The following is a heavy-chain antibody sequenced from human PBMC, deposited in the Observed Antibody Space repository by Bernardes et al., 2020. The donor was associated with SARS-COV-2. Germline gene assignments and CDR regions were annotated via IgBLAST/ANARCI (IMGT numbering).Heavy chain of an antibody. D-gene: IGHD6-13*01. CDR1: GYIFTSYG. J-gene: IGHJ4*02. Sequence: ASVKVSCKASGYIFTSYGITWVRQAPGQGLEWMGWISAYNGDTNYAQILQGRVTMTTDTSTSTAYMELRSLRSDDTAVYYCARASSDSSWYRALGDDYWGQGTLVTVSS. CDR2: ISAYNGDT. CDR3: ARASSDSSWYRALGDDY. V-gene: IGHV1-18*01.